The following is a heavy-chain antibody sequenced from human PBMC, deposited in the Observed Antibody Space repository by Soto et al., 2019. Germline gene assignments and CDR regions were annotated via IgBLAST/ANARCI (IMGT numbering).Heavy chain of an antibody. J-gene: IGHJ4*02. V-gene: IGHV3-33*01. CDR2: IWYDGSNK. CDR3: ARVAADYNFGIDY. D-gene: IGHD4-4*01. Sequence: QVQLVESGGGVVQPGRSLRLSCAASGFTFSSYGMHWVRQAPGKGLEWVAVIWYDGSNKYYADSVKGRFTISRDNSKNTLYLQMNSLRAEDTAVYYWARVAADYNFGIDYWGQGTLVTGSS. CDR1: GFTFSSYG.